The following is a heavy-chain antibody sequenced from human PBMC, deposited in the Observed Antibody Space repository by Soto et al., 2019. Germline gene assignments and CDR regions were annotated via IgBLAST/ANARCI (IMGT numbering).Heavy chain of an antibody. CDR1: GGTFNRYA. CDR3: ASSAIPLLGVVSIPAHHYSQMDV. J-gene: IGHJ6*02. V-gene: IGHV1-69*01. Sequence: QVQLVQSGAEVKKPGSSVKVSCKASGGTFNRYAISWVRQAPGQGLEWMGGIIPIFGIGNDAQRFQVIVTPAVDESTGTAYMELSSLRAEDTGVYYCASSAIPLLGVVSIPAHHYSQMDVWGQGPTVTVAS. CDR2: IIPIFGIG. D-gene: IGHD3-3*01.